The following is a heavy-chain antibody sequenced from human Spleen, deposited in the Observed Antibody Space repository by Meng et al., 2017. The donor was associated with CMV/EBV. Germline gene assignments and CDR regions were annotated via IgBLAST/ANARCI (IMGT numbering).Heavy chain of an antibody. CDR2: ISSSSNYL. Sequence: GGPLRLSCAASGFTFSPYNMNWVRQAPGKGLEWVSFISSSSNYLYYADSVKGRFIISRDNAKNSLYLQMNSLRVEDTAMYYCVRIEGYYAMDVWGQGTTVTVSS. V-gene: IGHV3-21*01. CDR3: VRIEGYYAMDV. J-gene: IGHJ6*02. CDR1: GFTFSPYN.